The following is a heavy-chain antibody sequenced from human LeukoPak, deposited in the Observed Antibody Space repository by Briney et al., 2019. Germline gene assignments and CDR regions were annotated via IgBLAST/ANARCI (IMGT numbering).Heavy chain of an antibody. V-gene: IGHV3-43*02. CDR3: AKTAWLRLYYFDY. CDR2: ISGDGGTT. J-gene: IGHJ4*02. D-gene: IGHD5-12*01. CDR1: GVTFDDYA. Sequence: PGGSLRLSCAAPGVTFDDYAMHWGRQAPGKGLEWVSLISGDGGTTYYPDSVKGRFPISRDNSKNSLYLQMNSLRTEDTALYYCAKTAWLRLYYFDYWGQGTLVTVSS.